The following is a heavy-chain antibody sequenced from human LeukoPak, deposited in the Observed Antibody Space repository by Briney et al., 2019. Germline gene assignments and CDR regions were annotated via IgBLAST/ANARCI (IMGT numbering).Heavy chain of an antibody. V-gene: IGHV3-33*01. J-gene: IGHJ3*02. CDR3: ARDLTDDAFDI. CDR2: IWNDGTNK. CDR1: GFTFNSYA. Sequence: GTSLRLSCAASGFTFNSYAMHWVRQAPGKGLEWVAVIWNDGTNKYYTDSVKGRFTISRDNAKNSLYLQMNSLRAEDTAVYYCARDLTDDAFDIWGQGTMVTVSS.